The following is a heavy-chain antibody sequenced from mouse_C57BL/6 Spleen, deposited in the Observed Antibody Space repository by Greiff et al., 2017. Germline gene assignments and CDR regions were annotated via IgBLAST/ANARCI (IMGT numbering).Heavy chain of an antibody. CDR2: INYDGSST. CDR1: GFTFSDYY. V-gene: IGHV5-16*01. Sequence: EVKLMESEGGLVQPGSSMKLSCTASGFTFSDYYMAWVRQVPEKGLEWVANINYDGSSTYYLDSLKSRFIISRDNAKNILYLQMSSLKSEDTATYYCARDRGSNYVMDYWGQGTSVTVSS. CDR3: ARDRGSNYVMDY. J-gene: IGHJ4*01. D-gene: IGHD1-1*01.